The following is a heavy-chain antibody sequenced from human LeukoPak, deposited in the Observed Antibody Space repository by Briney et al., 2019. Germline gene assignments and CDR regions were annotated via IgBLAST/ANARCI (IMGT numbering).Heavy chain of an antibody. Sequence: ASVKVSCKASGYTFTGYYMHWVRQAPGQGLEWMGRINPNSGGTNYAQKLQGRVTMTTDTSTSTAYMELRSLRSDDTAVYYCARIPLTIFGVVIMYLDYWGQGTLVTVSS. D-gene: IGHD3-3*01. CDR2: INPNSGGT. V-gene: IGHV1-2*06. J-gene: IGHJ4*02. CDR1: GYTFTGYY. CDR3: ARIPLTIFGVVIMYLDY.